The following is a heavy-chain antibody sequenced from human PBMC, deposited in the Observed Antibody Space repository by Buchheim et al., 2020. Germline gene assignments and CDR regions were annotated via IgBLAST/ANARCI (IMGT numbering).Heavy chain of an antibody. CDR3: AKAGHSTDTRDVDYGMDV. CDR1: GFTFRTYA. J-gene: IGHJ6*02. CDR2: ISHIGGTT. Sequence: EVQLLESGGDLVQPGGSLRLSCTASGFTFRTYAMTWVRQAPGRGLEWVSSISHIGGTTYYADSVKGRFTISRDNSENTLFLQMNSLRADDTSVYYCAKAGHSTDTRDVDYGMDVWGQGTT. D-gene: IGHD2-8*02. V-gene: IGHV3-23*01.